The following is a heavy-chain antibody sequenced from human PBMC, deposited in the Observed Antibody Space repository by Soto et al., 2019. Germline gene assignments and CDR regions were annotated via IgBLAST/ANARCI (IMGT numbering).Heavy chain of an antibody. V-gene: IGHV3-33*01. CDR1: GFTFSSYG. CDR2: IWYDGSNK. CDR3: ARDYYDFWSGYYTGYGMDV. Sequence: RGSLRLSCAASGFTFSSYGIHFFRQSPFKWLEWVAVIWYDGSNKYYADSVKGRFTISRDNSKNTLYLQMNSLRAEDTAVYYCARDYYDFWSGYYTGYGMDVWGQGTTVTVSS. J-gene: IGHJ6*02. D-gene: IGHD3-3*01.